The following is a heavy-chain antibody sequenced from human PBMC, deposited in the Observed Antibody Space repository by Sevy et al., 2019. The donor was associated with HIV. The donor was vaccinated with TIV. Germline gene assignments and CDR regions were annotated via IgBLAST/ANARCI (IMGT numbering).Heavy chain of an antibody. D-gene: IGHD3-22*01. CDR3: ARHSNDRGGHPLDY. CDR1: AYTFSNYY. V-gene: IGHV1-46*01. J-gene: IGHJ4*02. Sequence: ASVKVSCKASAYTFSNYYIHWVRQAPGQGLEWLGVISPSGGSTVYAQRYQGRITLTRSTSTSTVYMQLGSLTSEDTATYYCARHSNDRGGHPLDYWGQGTPVTVSS. CDR2: ISPSGGST.